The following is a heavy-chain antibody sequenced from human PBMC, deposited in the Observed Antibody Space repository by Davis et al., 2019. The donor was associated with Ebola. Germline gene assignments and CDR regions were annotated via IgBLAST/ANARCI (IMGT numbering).Heavy chain of an antibody. Sequence: ASVKVSCKASGYTFTGHYMHWVRQATGQGLEWMGWMNPNSGNTGYAQKFQGRVTMTRNTSISTAYMELSSLRSEDTAVYYCARDLYYYDSSGYYYDYWGQGTLVTVSS. CDR2: MNPNSGNT. J-gene: IGHJ4*02. CDR1: GYTFTGHY. CDR3: ARDLYYYDSSGYYYDY. D-gene: IGHD3-22*01. V-gene: IGHV1-8*02.